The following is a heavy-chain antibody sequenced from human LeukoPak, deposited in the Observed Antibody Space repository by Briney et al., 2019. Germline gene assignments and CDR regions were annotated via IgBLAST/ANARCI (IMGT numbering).Heavy chain of an antibody. CDR1: GGTFSSYA. CDR2: IIPILGIA. CDR3: ARDEGYSYGYNWFDP. D-gene: IGHD5-18*01. Sequence: SVKVSCKASGGTFSSYAISWVRQAPGQGLEWMGRIIPILGIANYAQKFQGRVTITADKSTSTAYMELSSLRSEDTAVYYCARDEGYSYGYNWFDPWGQETLVTVSS. J-gene: IGHJ5*02. V-gene: IGHV1-69*04.